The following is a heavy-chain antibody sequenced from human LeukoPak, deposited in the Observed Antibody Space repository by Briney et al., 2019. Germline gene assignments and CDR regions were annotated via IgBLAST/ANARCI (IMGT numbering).Heavy chain of an antibody. CDR3: ARDYPIVVVPAARAGNWFDP. J-gene: IGHJ5*02. D-gene: IGHD2-2*01. V-gene: IGHV1-69*05. Sequence: SVKVSCKASGGTFSSYAISWVRQAPGQGLEWMGRIIPIFGTANYAQKFQGRVTITTDESTSTAYMELSSLRSEDTAVYYCARDYPIVVVPAARAGNWFDPWGQGTLVTVSS. CDR2: IIPIFGTA. CDR1: GGTFSSYA.